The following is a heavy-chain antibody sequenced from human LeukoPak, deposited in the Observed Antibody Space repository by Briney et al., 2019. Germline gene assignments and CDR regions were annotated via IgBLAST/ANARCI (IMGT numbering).Heavy chain of an antibody. Sequence: GGSLRLSCAASGFTFSSYAMHWVRQAPGKGLEWVAVISYDGSNKYYADSVKGRFTISRDNSKNTLYLQMNSLRAEDTAVYYCARHNGPWGQGTLVTVSS. D-gene: IGHD2-8*01. V-gene: IGHV3-30*04. CDR2: ISYDGSNK. J-gene: IGHJ5*02. CDR3: ARHNGP. CDR1: GFTFSSYA.